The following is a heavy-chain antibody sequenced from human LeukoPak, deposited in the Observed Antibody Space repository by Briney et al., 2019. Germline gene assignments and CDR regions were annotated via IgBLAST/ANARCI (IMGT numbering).Heavy chain of an antibody. Sequence: GGALRLSCAASGFSFSSYTITWVRQAPGKGLEWVSSISSTSSFIFYADSVKGRSTISRDNAKNSLFLQMNTLRAEDTAVYFCARHNYYQFDYWGQGTLVTASS. CDR1: GFSFSSYT. CDR3: ARHNYYQFDY. CDR2: ISSTSSFI. V-gene: IGHV3-21*01. J-gene: IGHJ4*02. D-gene: IGHD1-1*01.